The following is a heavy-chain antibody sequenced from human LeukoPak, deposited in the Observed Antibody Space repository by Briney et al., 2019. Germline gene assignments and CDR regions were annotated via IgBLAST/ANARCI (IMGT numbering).Heavy chain of an antibody. Sequence: PSETLSLTCTVSGASISNHYWNWVRQSPGKGLEWIGYVYDSGSTNYNPSRKSRVTISVDTSKNQFSLKLSSVTAADTAVYYCARLVAYCDKTSCSGSWGQGTLVTVSS. CDR3: ARLVAYCDKTSCSGS. D-gene: IGHD2-21*01. V-gene: IGHV4-59*11. J-gene: IGHJ4*02. CDR2: VYDSGST. CDR1: GASISNHY.